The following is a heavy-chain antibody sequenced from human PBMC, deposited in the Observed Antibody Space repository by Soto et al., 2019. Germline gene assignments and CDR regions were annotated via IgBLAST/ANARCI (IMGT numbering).Heavy chain of an antibody. D-gene: IGHD3-10*01. V-gene: IGHV3-53*01. CDR2: IYSGGST. CDR1: GFTVSSNY. Sequence: GGSLRLSCAASGFTVSSNYMSWVRQAPGKGLEWVSVIYSGGSTYYADSVKGRFTISRDNSKNTLYLQMNSLRAEDTAVYYCARDRFTMVRGVTYYYYGMEVGGQGT. CDR3: ARDRFTMVRGVTYYYYGMEV. J-gene: IGHJ6*02.